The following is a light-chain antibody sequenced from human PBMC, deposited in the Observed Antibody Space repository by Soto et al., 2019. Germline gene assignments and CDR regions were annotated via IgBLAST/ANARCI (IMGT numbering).Light chain of an antibody. CDR2: DAS. CDR3: QQYNSYSWT. V-gene: IGKV1-5*01. J-gene: IGKJ1*01. CDR1: QSISNW. Sequence: DIQMTQSPSTLSASVGDRVTITCRASQSISNWLAWYQQKPGKAPKLLIYDASSLESGVPPRFSGSRSGTEFTLTISSLQPDDFATYYCQQYNSYSWTFGQGTKVDI.